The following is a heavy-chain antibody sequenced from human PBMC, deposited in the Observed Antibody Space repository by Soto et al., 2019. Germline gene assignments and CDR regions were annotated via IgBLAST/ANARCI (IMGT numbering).Heavy chain of an antibody. CDR2: IRQDRNEM. D-gene: IGHD1-1*01. CDR1: GFTIGGAW. J-gene: IGHJ6*02. CDR3: ARDGYAYALDI. Sequence: GGYLRLSCAASGFTIGGAWMSWVRQAPGKGREWGAKIRQDRNEMYYVDAVRGKFTISRDNAKNSLYLQMNSLRVEDTCLYYGARDGYAYALDIWGQGTTVTVSS. V-gene: IGHV3-7*03.